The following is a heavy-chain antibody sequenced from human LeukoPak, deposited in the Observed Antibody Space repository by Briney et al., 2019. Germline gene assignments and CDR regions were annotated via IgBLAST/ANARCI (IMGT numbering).Heavy chain of an antibody. CDR3: ARATAKGNYYHGMDV. CDR2: IIPMFGAT. D-gene: IGHD2-21*02. CDR1: GGTLWSYA. J-gene: IGHJ6*04. V-gene: IGHV1-69*06. Sequence: SVKVSCKASGGTLWSYAMSWVRQAPGQGLEWMGGIIPMFGATNYAQKFQGRVTIGADTSTNTAYVEVRGLRSEDTAVYYCARATAKGNYYHGMDVWGKGTTVSVSS.